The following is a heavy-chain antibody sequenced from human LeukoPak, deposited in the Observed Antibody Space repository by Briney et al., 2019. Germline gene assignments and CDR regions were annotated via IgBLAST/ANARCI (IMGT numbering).Heavy chain of an antibody. CDR2: ISGSGGST. J-gene: IGHJ4*02. CDR1: GFTFSSYA. Sequence: GGSLRLSCAASGFTFSSYAMSWVRQAPGKGLEWVSAISGSGGSTYYADSVKGRFTISRDNSKNTLYLQMNSLRAEDTAVYYCAKDREGQWLVRILDYWGQGTLVTVPS. CDR3: AKDREGQWLVRILDY. D-gene: IGHD6-19*01. V-gene: IGHV3-23*01.